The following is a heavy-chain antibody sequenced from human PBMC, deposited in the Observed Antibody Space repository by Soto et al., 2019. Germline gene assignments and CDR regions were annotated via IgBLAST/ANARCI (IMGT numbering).Heavy chain of an antibody. CDR1: GGSFSGYY. J-gene: IGHJ6*03. V-gene: IGHV4-34*01. D-gene: IGHD3-10*01. CDR3: ARGYYYGSGSYYLTPRKNNYYMDV. CDR2: INHSGST. Sequence: SETLSLTCAVYGGSFSGYYWSWIRQPPGKGLEWIGEINHSGSTNYNPSLKSRDTISVDTSKNQFSLKLSSVTAADTAVYYCARGYYYGSGSYYLTPRKNNYYMDVWGKGTTVTVSS.